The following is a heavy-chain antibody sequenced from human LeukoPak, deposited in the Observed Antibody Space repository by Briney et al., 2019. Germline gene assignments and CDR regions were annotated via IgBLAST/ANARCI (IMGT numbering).Heavy chain of an antibody. CDR1: DFTFSTYW. CDR2: IKRDGSEK. J-gene: IGHJ4*02. V-gene: IGHV3-7*01. D-gene: IGHD3-10*01. Sequence: GGSLRLSCAASDFTFSTYWMSWVRQAPGKGLEWVANIKRDGSEKYYVDSVKGRFTVSRDTAKNSLFLQMNSLRAEDTAVYYCARLSEMLRGPEAIYYFDYWGQGTLVTVSS. CDR3: ARLSEMLRGPEAIYYFDY.